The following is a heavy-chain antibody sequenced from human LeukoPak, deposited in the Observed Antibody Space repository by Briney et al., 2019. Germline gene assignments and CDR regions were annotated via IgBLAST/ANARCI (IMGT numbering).Heavy chain of an antibody. CDR2: IIPILGIA. D-gene: IGHD5-18*01. Sequence: SVKVSCKASGGTFSSYAISWVRQAPGQGLEWMGRIIPILGIANYAQKFQGRVTITADKSTGTAYMELSSLRSEDTAVYYCARSGDEDTAMSIDYWGQGTLVTVSS. CDR1: GGTFSSYA. V-gene: IGHV1-69*04. J-gene: IGHJ4*02. CDR3: ARSGDEDTAMSIDY.